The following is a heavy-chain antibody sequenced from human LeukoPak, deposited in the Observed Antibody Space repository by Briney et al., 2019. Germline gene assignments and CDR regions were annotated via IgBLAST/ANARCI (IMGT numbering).Heavy chain of an antibody. CDR1: GYTFTGYY. CDR2: INPNSGGT. Sequence: WASVKVSCKASGYTFTGYYMHWVRQAPGPGLEWMGWINPNSGGTNYAQKFQGRVTMTRDTSISTAYMELSRLRSDDTAVYYCARDDYDYVFDPWGQGTLVTASS. D-gene: IGHD3-16*01. V-gene: IGHV1-2*02. CDR3: ARDDYDYVFDP. J-gene: IGHJ5*02.